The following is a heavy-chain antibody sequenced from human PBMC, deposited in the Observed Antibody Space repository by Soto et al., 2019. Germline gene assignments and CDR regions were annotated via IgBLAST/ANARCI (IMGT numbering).Heavy chain of an antibody. CDR1: GYTFTSYD. J-gene: IGHJ3*02. CDR3: ARGWYCSGGSCSFRDAFDI. CDR2: MNTNSGNT. Sequence: ASVKVSCKASGYTFTSYDINWVRQATGQGLEWMGWMNTNSGNTGYAQKIQGRVNMTRNTSISTAYMELSSLRSEDTAVYYCARGWYCSGGSCSFRDAFDIWG. V-gene: IGHV1-8*01. D-gene: IGHD2-15*01.